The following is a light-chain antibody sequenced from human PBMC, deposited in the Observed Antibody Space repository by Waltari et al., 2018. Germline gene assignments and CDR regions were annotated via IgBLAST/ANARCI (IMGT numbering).Light chain of an antibody. CDR2: DVS. V-gene: IGLV2-14*01. Sequence: QSALTQPASVSGSPGQSITIPCTGTSSDVGGYNYVAWYQQHPDKVPKVMIYDVSERPSGVSNRFSGSKSGNTASLTISGLQADDEADYYCSSYTSGGSFNWVFGGGTKVTVL. J-gene: IGLJ3*02. CDR1: SSDVGGYNY. CDR3: SSYTSGGSFNWV.